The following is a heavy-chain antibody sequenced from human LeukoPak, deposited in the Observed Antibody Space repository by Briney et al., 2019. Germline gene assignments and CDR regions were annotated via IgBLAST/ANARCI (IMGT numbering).Heavy chain of an antibody. J-gene: IGHJ4*02. CDR1: GFIVSSNY. CDR2: IYSGGNT. CDR3: ARGRGSCSGGSCYDY. V-gene: IGHV3-53*01. Sequence: PGRSLRLSCAASGFIVSSNYMTSVRQAPGKGLEWVSVIYSGGNTYYADSVKGRFTLSRENSKNTVFLQMNSLRADDTAVYYCARGRGSCSGGSCYDYWGQGTLVTVSS. D-gene: IGHD2-15*01.